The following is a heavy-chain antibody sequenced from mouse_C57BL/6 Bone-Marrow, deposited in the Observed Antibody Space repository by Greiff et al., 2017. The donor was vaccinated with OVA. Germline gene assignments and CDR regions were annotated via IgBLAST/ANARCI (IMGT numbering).Heavy chain of an antibody. V-gene: IGHV3-8*01. CDR2: ISYSGST. CDR1: GYSITSDY. CDR3: ARSLGPIYYDYDLDY. D-gene: IGHD2-4*01. J-gene: IGHJ2*01. Sequence: EVHLVESGPGLAKPSQTLSLTCSVTGYSITSDYWNWIRKFPGNKLEYMGYISYSGSTYYNPSLKSRISITRDTSKNQYYLQLNSVTTEDTATYYCARSLGPIYYDYDLDYWGQGTTLTVSS.